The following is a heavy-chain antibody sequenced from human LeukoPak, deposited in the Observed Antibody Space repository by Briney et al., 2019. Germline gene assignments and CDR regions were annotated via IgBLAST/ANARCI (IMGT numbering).Heavy chain of an antibody. J-gene: IGHJ4*02. D-gene: IGHD3-10*01. CDR1: GFTFSSYG. CDR2: ISGSGGST. Sequence: PGGSLRLSCAASGFTFSSYGMSWVRQAPGKGLEWVSAISGSGGSTYYADSVKGRFTISRDNSKNTLYLQMNSLSAEDTAVYYCARAMVRESLDYWGQGTLVTVSS. CDR3: ARAMVRESLDY. V-gene: IGHV3-23*01.